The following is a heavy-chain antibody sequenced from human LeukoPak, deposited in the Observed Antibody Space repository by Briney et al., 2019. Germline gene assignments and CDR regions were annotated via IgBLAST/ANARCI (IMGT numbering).Heavy chain of an antibody. D-gene: IGHD4-23*01. CDR1: GGSITSTSYY. CDR2: IYYSGST. V-gene: IGHV4-39*07. Sequence: SGPGLVKPSETLSLTCTVSGGSITSTSYYWGWIRQPPGRGLEWIGTIYYSGSTYYNPSLESRVSISVDTSKTQFSLKVTSVTAADTAIYYCARETVADHAFDVWGQGTLVTVSS. J-gene: IGHJ3*01. CDR3: ARETVADHAFDV.